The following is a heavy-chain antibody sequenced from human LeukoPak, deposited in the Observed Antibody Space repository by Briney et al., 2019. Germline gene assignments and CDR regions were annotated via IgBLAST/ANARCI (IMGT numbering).Heavy chain of an antibody. CDR1: GGSFSGYY. J-gene: IGHJ6*03. Sequence: SETLSLTCAVYGGSFSGYYWSWDRQPPGKGLEWIGEINHSGSTNYNPSLKSRVTISVDTSKNQFSLKLSSVTAADTAVYYCARGGWAARYCSSTSCRTPPNKKTFMDVWGKGTTVTVSS. V-gene: IGHV4-34*01. CDR2: INHSGST. CDR3: ARGGWAARYCSSTSCRTPPNKKTFMDV. D-gene: IGHD2-2*01.